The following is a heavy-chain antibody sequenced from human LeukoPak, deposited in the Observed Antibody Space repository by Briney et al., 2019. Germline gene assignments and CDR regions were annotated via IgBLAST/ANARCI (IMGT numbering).Heavy chain of an antibody. D-gene: IGHD1-26*01. CDR1: GFTFSSYS. CDR2: ISSSSSYI. Sequence: PGGSLRLSCAASGFTFSSYSMNWVRQAPGKGLEWVSSISSSSSYIYYADSVEGRFTISRDNAKNSLYLQMNSLRAEDTAVYYCARANGVGATHFDYWGQGTLVTVSS. J-gene: IGHJ4*02. CDR3: ARANGVGATHFDY. V-gene: IGHV3-21*01.